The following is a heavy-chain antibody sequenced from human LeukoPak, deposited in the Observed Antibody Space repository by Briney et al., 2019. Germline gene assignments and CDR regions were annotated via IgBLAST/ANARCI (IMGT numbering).Heavy chain of an antibody. V-gene: IGHV3-23*01. Sequence: PGGSLRLSCAASGFTFSNFAMSWFRQAPGRGLEWVLAAGTATDTSYAGSVKGRFTISRDNSKNTLYLQMNSLGAEDTAVYYCAKEGSRRRFDFDSWGRGTLVTVSS. CDR1: GFTFSNFA. J-gene: IGHJ4*02. CDR2: AGTATDT. D-gene: IGHD3-16*01. CDR3: AKEGSRRRFDFDS.